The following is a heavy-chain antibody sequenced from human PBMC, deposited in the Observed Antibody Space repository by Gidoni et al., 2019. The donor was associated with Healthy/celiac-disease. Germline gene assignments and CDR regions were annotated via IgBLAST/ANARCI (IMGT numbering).Heavy chain of an antibody. J-gene: IGHJ4*02. CDR1: GGSISSYY. CDR2: IYYSGST. D-gene: IGHD3-10*01. CDR3: ARGREAPLTLAY. V-gene: IGHV4-59*01. Sequence: QVQLQESGPGLVKPSETLSLTCTVSGGSISSYYWSWIRQPPGKGLEWIGYIYYSGSTNYNPPLKSRVTISVDTSKNQFSLKLSSVTAADTAVYYCARGREAPLTLAYWGQGTLVTVSS.